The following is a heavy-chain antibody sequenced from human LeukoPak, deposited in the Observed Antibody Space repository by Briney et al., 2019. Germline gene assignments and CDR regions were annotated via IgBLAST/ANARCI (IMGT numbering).Heavy chain of an antibody. Sequence: ASVKVSCKASGYTFTSYGISWVRQAPGQGLEWMGWISAYNGSTNYAQKLQGRVTMTTDTSTSTAYMELRSLRSDDTAVYYCARDQRDVDIVATDYFDYWGQGTLVTVSS. D-gene: IGHD5-12*01. V-gene: IGHV1-18*01. J-gene: IGHJ4*02. CDR2: ISAYNGST. CDR3: ARDQRDVDIVATDYFDY. CDR1: GYTFTSYG.